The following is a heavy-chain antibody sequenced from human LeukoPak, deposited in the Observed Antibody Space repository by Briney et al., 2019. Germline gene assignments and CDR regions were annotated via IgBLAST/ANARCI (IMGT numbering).Heavy chain of an antibody. J-gene: IGHJ4*02. CDR1: GGSIRSYY. D-gene: IGHD4-17*01. CDR2: IYYSGST. V-gene: IGHV4-59*01. CDR3: ARTGSTVTMLYPFDH. Sequence: SETLSLTCTVSGGSIRSYYWSWLRQPPGKGLEWIGYIYYSGSTNYNPSLKSRVSISVDTSKNQFSLKLSSVTAADTAVYYCARTGSTVTMLYPFDHWGQETLVTVSS.